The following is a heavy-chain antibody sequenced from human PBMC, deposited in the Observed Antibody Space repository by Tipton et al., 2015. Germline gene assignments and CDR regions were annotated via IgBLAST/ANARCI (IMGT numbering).Heavy chain of an antibody. D-gene: IGHD1-26*01. J-gene: IGHJ4*02. CDR1: GGSLSSYY. CDR2: IYYSGST. CDR3: ARMLSWYSCPDY. V-gene: IGHV4-59*01. Sequence: LRLSCTVSGGSLSSYYWRWLRQPPGKGLEWIGYIYYSGSTNYNPSLKSRVTISVDTSKKQVSLNLISVTAADTAVYYCARMLSWYSCPDYWGQGTLLTVSS.